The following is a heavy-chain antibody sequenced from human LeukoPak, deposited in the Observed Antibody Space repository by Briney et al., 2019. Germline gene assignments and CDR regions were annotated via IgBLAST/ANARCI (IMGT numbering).Heavy chain of an antibody. J-gene: IGHJ4*02. CDR1: GGSISSGGYY. V-gene: IGHV4-31*03. D-gene: IGHD3-16*01. Sequence: SQTLSLTCTVSGGSISSGGYYWSWIRQHPGKGLEWIGYIYTSGSTNYNPSLKSRVSMSVDTSKNQCTLKLSSVTAADTAVYYCARVGDYALKDWGQGTLVTVSA. CDR3: ARVGDYALKD. CDR2: IYTSGST.